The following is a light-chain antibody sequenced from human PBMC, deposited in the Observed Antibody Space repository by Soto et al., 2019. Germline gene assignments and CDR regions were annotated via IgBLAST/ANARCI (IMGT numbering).Light chain of an antibody. Sequence: QSALTQPPSVSASPGQSVTISCTGTSSEVGSYDRVSWYQQPPGTAPKLMIYEVSNRPSGVPDRFSGSKSGNTASLTISGLQAEDEADYFCASYTTSSAFVVFGGGTQLTVL. V-gene: IGLV2-18*02. J-gene: IGLJ2*01. CDR1: SSEVGSYDR. CDR3: ASYTTSSAFVV. CDR2: EVS.